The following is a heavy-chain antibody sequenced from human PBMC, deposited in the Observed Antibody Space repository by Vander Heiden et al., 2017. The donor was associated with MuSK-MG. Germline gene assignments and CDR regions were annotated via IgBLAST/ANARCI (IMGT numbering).Heavy chain of an antibody. CDR3: ARGLSRSWYKGGAFDI. D-gene: IGHD6-13*01. Sequence: EVQLLESGGGLVQPGGSLRLSCAASGFTFSSYAMSWVRQAPGKGLEWVSAISGSGGSTYYADSVKGRFTISRDNSKNTLYLQMNSLRAEDTAVYYCARGLSRSWYKGGAFDIWGQGTMGTVSS. CDR2: ISGSGGST. V-gene: IGHV3-23*01. J-gene: IGHJ3*02. CDR1: GFTFSSYA.